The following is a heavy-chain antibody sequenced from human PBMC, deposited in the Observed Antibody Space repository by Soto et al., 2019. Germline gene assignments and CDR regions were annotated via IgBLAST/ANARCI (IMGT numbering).Heavy chain of an antibody. D-gene: IGHD6-13*01. Sequence: GASVKVSCKASGYTFSSYAMHWVRQAPGQRLEWMGWINAGNGNRKYSQKFQGRATITADKSTSTAYMELSSLRSADTAVYYCAREIAAAGAIFYYYGMDVWGQGTTVTVSS. CDR1: GYTFSSYA. CDR3: AREIAAAGAIFYYYGMDV. V-gene: IGHV1-3*01. CDR2: INAGNGNR. J-gene: IGHJ6*02.